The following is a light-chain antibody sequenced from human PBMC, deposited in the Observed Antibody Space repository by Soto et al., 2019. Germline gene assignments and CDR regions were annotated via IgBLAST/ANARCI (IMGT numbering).Light chain of an antibody. CDR2: EVS. V-gene: IGLV2-23*02. CDR3: CSYAGSSTLV. Sequence: QSALTQPASVSGSPGQSITISCTGSSNDVGRYNLVSWYQQHPGKAPKLMIYEVSKRPSGVSNRFSGSKSGNTASLTISGLQAEDEADYYCCSYAGSSTLVFGGGTKLTVL. J-gene: IGLJ3*02. CDR1: SNDVGRYNL.